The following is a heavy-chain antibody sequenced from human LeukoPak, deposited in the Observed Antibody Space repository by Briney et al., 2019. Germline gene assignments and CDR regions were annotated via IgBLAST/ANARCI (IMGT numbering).Heavy chain of an antibody. D-gene: IGHD3-16*01. V-gene: IGHV1-69*13. CDR3: ATTGGDIYYYYMDV. CDR2: IIPVLSTA. Sequence: SVKVSCKASGDTFSRYAISWVRLAPGQGLEWMGGIIPVLSTANYAQKFQDRVTITADESTSTTYMELSSLKSEDTAVYYCATTGGDIYYYYMDVWGKGTTVTISS. J-gene: IGHJ6*03. CDR1: GDTFSRYA.